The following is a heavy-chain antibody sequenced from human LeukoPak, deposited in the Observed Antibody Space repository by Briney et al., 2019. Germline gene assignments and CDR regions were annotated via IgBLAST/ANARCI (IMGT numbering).Heavy chain of an antibody. Sequence: GGSLRLSCAASGFTFSNYGMHWVRQAPGKGLEWVAIIWYDGSNKYYADSVKGRFTISRDNYKNTLYLQINSLRAEDTGVYYCTRDLTIRYFDWSPDYWGQGTLVTVSS. CDR1: GFTFSNYG. D-gene: IGHD3-9*01. J-gene: IGHJ4*02. CDR2: IWYDGSNK. V-gene: IGHV3-33*01. CDR3: TRDLTIRYFDWSPDY.